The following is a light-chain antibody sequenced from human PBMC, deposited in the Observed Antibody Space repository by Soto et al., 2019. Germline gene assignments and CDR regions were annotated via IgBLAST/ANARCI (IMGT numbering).Light chain of an antibody. CDR3: QQYGSTLWT. Sequence: EMVLTQSPGTLSLSPGEKATLSFRASQSVTSSYLAWYQQKPGQSPRLLIYGASTRATGIPDRFSGSGSGTDFTLTISRLEPGDFAVYYCQQYGSTLWTFGQGTKVEIK. J-gene: IGKJ1*01. CDR1: QSVTSSY. V-gene: IGKV3-20*01. CDR2: GAS.